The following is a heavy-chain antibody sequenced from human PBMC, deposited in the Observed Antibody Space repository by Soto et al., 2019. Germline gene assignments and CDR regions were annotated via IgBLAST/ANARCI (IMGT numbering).Heavy chain of an antibody. J-gene: IGHJ5*02. Sequence: SVTLSLTCAVSGGTISSLGYSWSWIRQPPGKGLEWIGYIYHSGSTYYNPSLKSRVTISVDRSKNQFSLKLSSVTAADTAVYYCARGPGPWGQGTLVTRSS. CDR1: GGTISSLGYS. V-gene: IGHV4-30-2*01. CDR2: IYHSGST. CDR3: ARGPGP.